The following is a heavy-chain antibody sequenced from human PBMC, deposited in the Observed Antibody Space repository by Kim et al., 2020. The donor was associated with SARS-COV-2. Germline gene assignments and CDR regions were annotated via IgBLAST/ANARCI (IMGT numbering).Heavy chain of an antibody. J-gene: IGHJ4*02. CDR1: GGSISSYY. Sequence: SETLSLTCTVSGGSISSYYWSWIRQPPGKGLEWIGYIYYSGSTNYNPSLKSRVTISVDTSKNQFSLKLSSVTAADTAVYYCARGAAATTVTFDYWGQGTLVTVSS. CDR2: IYYSGST. CDR3: ARGAAATTVTFDY. V-gene: IGHV4-59*01. D-gene: IGHD4-17*01.